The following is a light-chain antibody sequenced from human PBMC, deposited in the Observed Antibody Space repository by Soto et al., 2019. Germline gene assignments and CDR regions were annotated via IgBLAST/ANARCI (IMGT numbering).Light chain of an antibody. CDR3: QQYNNWPPRGT. V-gene: IGKV3-15*01. CDR1: QGVSSN. Sequence: EMVLTQSPATLSVSPGERATLSCRASQGVSSNLAWYQQKPGQGPRLLIYGASTRATGIPARFSGSGSGTEFTLNISSLQPEDFALYYCQQYNNWPPRGTFGQGTKVEFK. CDR2: GAS. J-gene: IGKJ1*01.